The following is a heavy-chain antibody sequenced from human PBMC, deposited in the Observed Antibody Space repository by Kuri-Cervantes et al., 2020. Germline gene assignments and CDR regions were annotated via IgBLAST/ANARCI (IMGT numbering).Heavy chain of an antibody. D-gene: IGHD6-13*01. CDR1: GFTFSSYA. V-gene: IGHV3-23*01. Sequence: GESLKIFWSASGFTFSSYAISWVRQAPGKGLEWVSAISGSGGSTYYADSVQGRFTISRDNSKNTLYLQMNSLRAEDTAVYYCARGLRSVQQVTAYGMDVWGQGTTVTVSS. CDR2: ISGSGGST. CDR3: ARGLRSVQQVTAYGMDV. J-gene: IGHJ6*02.